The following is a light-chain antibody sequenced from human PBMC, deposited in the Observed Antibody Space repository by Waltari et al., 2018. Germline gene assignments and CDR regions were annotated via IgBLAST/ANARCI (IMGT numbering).Light chain of an antibody. CDR2: GAS. V-gene: IGKV3-20*01. J-gene: IGKJ1*01. CDR1: QSVSRAL. CDR3: QHYLRLPVT. Sequence: EIVLTQSPGTLSLSLGERATLSCRASQSVSRALTWYQQKPGQAPRLLIYGASTRAPGIPDRFGGSGSGTDFSLTISRLAPDDFAVYYCQHYLRLPVTFGQGTTVEI.